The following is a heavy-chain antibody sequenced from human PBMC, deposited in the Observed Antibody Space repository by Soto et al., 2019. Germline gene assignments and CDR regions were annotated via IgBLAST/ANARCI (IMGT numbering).Heavy chain of an antibody. CDR2: ISSSSGYI. CDR3: ARDKEGITGTTGDS. D-gene: IGHD1-7*01. Sequence: GGSLRLSCAASGFTFSSYSMNWVRQAPGKGLEWVSSISSSSGYIYYADSVKGRFTISRDNAKNSLYLQMNSLRAEDTAVYYCARDKEGITGTTGDSWGQGTLVTVSS. CDR1: GFTFSSYS. J-gene: IGHJ4*02. V-gene: IGHV3-21*01.